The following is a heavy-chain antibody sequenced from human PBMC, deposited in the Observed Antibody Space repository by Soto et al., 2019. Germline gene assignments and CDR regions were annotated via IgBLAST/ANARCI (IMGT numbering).Heavy chain of an antibody. D-gene: IGHD3-10*01. CDR2: IYYIGST. J-gene: IGHJ3*02. CDR1: GGSISGYY. V-gene: IGHV4-59*08. CDR3: ARRGSGIGNAFDI. Sequence: QVQLHESGPGLVKPSETLSLTCSVSGGSISGYYWNWIRQTPGKGLEWIAFIYYIGSTSYNPSFKIRVRISVDTAKNQFSLTVTSVTAADTAGYYCARRGSGIGNAFDIWGQGTMVTVSS.